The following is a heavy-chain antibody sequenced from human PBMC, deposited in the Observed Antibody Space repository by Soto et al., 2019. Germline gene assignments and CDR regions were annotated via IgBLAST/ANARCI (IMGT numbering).Heavy chain of an antibody. CDR1: GFTFSNAW. CDR3: TTDSGYRRSSLYFVY. CDR2: IKSKTDGGTI. J-gene: IGHJ4*02. D-gene: IGHD6-6*01. Sequence: EVQLVESGGGLVKPGGSLRLSCAASGFTFSNAWMTWVRQAPGKGLEWVGRIKSKTDGGTIDYAAPVKGRFTVSRDDSENTLYLQMNSLKTEDTAVYYCTTDSGYRRSSLYFVYWRQATQVTVSS. V-gene: IGHV3-15*01.